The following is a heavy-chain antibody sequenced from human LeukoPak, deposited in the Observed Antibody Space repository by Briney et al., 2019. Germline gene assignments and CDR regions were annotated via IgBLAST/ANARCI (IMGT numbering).Heavy chain of an antibody. CDR1: GFTFSSYG. CDR2: IWYDGSNK. V-gene: IGHV3-33*06. CDR3: AKDPGWFGEDKNWYFDL. J-gene: IGHJ2*01. D-gene: IGHD3-10*01. Sequence: GGSLRLSCAASGFTFSSYGMHWVRQAPGKGLEWVALIWYDGSNKYYADSVEGRLTISRDNSKNTLYVQMNSLRADDTAVYYCAKDPGWFGEDKNWYFDLWGRGTLVTVSS.